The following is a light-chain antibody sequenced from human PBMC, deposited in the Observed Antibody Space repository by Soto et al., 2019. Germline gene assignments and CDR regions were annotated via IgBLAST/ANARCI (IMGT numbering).Light chain of an antibody. V-gene: IGLV2-14*03. CDR2: DVN. CDR1: SSDIGAYNF. Sequence: QSLLTQPASVSGSPGQSITISCTGASSDIGAYNFVSWYQQHPGKAPKLMLYDVNIRPSGVSNRFSGSKSGNTASLTISGLQAEDEADYECTSWTTSTTMIFGGGTKVTVL. CDR3: TSWTTSTTMI. J-gene: IGLJ2*01.